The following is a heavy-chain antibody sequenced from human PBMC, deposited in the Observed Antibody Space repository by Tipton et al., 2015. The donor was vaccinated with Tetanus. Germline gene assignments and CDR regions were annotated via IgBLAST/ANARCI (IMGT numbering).Heavy chain of an antibody. Sequence: TLSLTCTVSGGSVSRSSHYWTWIRQPPGKELEWVGYVYHSGSTKYNPSLSGRVTTSVDTSKNQFSLKISSLTAADTAVYYCARWGDASGSTNLYAFDIWGQGTMVSVSS. J-gene: IGHJ3*02. CDR1: GGSVSRSSHY. CDR3: ARWGDASGSTNLYAFDI. V-gene: IGHV4-61*01. D-gene: IGHD3-10*01. CDR2: VYHSGST.